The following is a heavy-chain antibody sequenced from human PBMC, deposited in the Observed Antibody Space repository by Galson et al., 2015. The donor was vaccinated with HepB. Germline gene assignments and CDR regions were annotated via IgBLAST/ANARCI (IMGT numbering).Heavy chain of an antibody. CDR3: TRSRGSQGAHNFQY. D-gene: IGHD2-2*01. CDR1: GFTFRSYA. V-gene: IGHV3-23*01. J-gene: IGHJ1*01. Sequence: SLRLSCAATGFTFRSYAMNWVRQAPGEGLEWVSEISDSGGETNYADSVKGRFTISRDNSENTLYLQMNSLSDDDTAVYFCTRSRGSQGAHNFQYWGQGAQVTVSS. CDR2: ISDSGGET.